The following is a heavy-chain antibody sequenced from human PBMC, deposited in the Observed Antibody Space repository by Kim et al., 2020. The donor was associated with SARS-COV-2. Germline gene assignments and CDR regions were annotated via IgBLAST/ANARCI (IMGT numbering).Heavy chain of an antibody. D-gene: IGHD4-17*01. V-gene: IGHV4-59*08. CDR3: ARRDDYGGNPGVHNAFDI. CDR2: IYYSGST. J-gene: IGHJ3*02. CDR1: GGSISSYY. Sequence: SETLSLTCTVSGGSISSYYWSWIRQPPGKGLEWIGYIYYSGSTNYNPSLKSRVTISVDTSKNQFSLTLSSVTAADTAVYYCARRDDYGGNPGVHNAFDIWGQGTMVTVSS.